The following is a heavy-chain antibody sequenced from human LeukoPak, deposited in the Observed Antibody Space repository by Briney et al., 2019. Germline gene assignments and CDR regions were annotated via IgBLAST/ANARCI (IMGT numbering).Heavy chain of an antibody. Sequence: REASVKVSCKASGYTFTSYAMNWVRQAPGQGLEWMGWINTNTGNPTYAQGFTGRFVFSLDTSVSTAYLQISSLKAEDTAVYYCGREYIDPTLGDYGSGSYIDYWGQGTLVTVSS. V-gene: IGHV7-4-1*02. J-gene: IGHJ4*02. CDR1: GYTFTSYA. CDR3: GREYIDPTLGDYGSGSYIDY. D-gene: IGHD3-10*01. CDR2: INTNTGNP.